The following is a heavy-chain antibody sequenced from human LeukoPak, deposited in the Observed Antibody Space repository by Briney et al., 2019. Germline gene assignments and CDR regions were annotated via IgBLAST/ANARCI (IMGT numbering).Heavy chain of an antibody. CDR1: GFTFSSYD. Sequence: GGSLRLSCAASGFTFSSYDMSWVRQAPGKGLEWVAAISGSGGSTYYADSVKGRFTISRDNSKNTLYLQMNSLRAEDTAVYYCAKVRYRCGWYYFDYWGQGTLVTVSS. D-gene: IGHD6-19*01. CDR3: AKVRYRCGWYYFDY. V-gene: IGHV3-23*01. J-gene: IGHJ4*02. CDR2: ISGSGGST.